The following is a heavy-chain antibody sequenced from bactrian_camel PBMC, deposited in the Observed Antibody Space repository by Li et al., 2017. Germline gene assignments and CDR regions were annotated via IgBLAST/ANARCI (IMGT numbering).Heavy chain of an antibody. CDR3: AADLLLRSCWYGGSSFAARQYNY. J-gene: IGHJ4*01. CDR1: GFTWTKCA. D-gene: IGHD6*01. Sequence: QVQLVESGGGLAQPGGSLRLSCTAPGFTWTKCAMNWYRQAAGKQREWVSAIRADGTTSYADSVKGRFTISRDKGKDTVYLQMNSLIPEDSATYYCAADLLLRSCWYGGSSFAARQYNYWGQGTQVTVS. V-gene: IGHV3S53*01. CDR2: IRADGTT.